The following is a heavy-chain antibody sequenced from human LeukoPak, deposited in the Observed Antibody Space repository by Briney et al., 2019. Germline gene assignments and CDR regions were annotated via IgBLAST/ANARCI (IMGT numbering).Heavy chain of an antibody. V-gene: IGHV4-39*07. CDR1: GGFITSSNSH. D-gene: IGHD2-15*01. CDR2: IYYSGST. J-gene: IGHJ4*02. Sequence: PSETLSLTCTVSGGFITSSNSHWGWIRQPPGKGLEWVGTIYYSGSTYYKSSLKSRATISVDMSRKHFFLDLSSVTAADTAVYYCARAVHYSGSSGQYTGGWYYFDFWGQGTLVTVSS. CDR3: ARAVHYSGSSGQYTGGWYYFDF.